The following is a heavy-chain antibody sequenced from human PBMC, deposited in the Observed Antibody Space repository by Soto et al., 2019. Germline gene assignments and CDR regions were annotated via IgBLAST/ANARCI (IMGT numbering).Heavy chain of an antibody. V-gene: IGHV3-23*01. J-gene: IGHJ4*02. CDR2: ISGSGGST. CDR1: GFTFSSYA. CDR3: AKENMITFGGVIDPFDY. D-gene: IGHD3-16*02. Sequence: EVQLLESGGGLVQPGGSLRLSCAASGFTFSSYAMSWVRQAPGKGLEWVSAISGSGGSTYYADSVKGRFTISRDNSKNTLYLQMNSLRAEDTAVYYCAKENMITFGGVIDPFDYWCQGTLVTVSS.